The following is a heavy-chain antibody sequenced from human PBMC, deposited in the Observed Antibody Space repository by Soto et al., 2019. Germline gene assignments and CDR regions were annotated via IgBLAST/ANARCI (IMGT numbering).Heavy chain of an antibody. D-gene: IGHD4-17*01. Sequence: PSETLSLTCTLAGVSIRSGAFSWSCVRQHPGKGLEWIGDIYYNGNTYFSPSLKSRPTISIDTSKNQFSLKLSSVTAADTAMYYCARARLRAVYAFYFWGQGTMVT. V-gene: IGHV4-31*03. CDR2: IYYNGNT. CDR1: GVSIRSGAFS. J-gene: IGHJ3*01. CDR3: ARARLRAVYAFYF.